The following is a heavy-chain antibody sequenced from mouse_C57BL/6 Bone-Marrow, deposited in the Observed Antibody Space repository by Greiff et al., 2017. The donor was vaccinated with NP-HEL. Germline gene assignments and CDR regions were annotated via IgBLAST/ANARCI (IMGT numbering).Heavy chain of an antibody. CDR3: VRRSYGSPDWYFDV. Sequence: EVQGVESGGGLVQPKGSLKLSCAASGFSFNTYAMNWVRQAPGKGLEWVARIRSKSNNYATYYADSVKDRFTISRDDSESMLYLQMNNLKTEDTAMYYCVRRSYGSPDWYFDVWGTGTTVTVSS. CDR2: IRSKSNNYAT. CDR1: GFSFNTYA. V-gene: IGHV10-1*01. D-gene: IGHD1-1*01. J-gene: IGHJ1*03.